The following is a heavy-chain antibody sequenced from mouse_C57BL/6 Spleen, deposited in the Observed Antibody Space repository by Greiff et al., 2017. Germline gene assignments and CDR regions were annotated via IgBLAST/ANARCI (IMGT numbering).Heavy chain of an antibody. Sequence: VQLQQSGAELVRPGTSVKMSCKASGYTFTNYWIGWAKQRPGHGLEWIGDIYPGGGYTNYNEKFKGKATMTADKASSTAYMQFSSLTSEDSAIYYCARSAYDYEGYYAMDYWGQGTSVTVSS. V-gene: IGHV1-63*01. CDR2: IYPGGGYT. CDR1: GYTFTNYW. D-gene: IGHD2-4*01. J-gene: IGHJ4*01. CDR3: ARSAYDYEGYYAMDY.